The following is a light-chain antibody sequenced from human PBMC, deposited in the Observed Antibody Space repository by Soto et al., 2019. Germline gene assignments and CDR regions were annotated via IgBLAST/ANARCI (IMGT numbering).Light chain of an antibody. CDR2: EVR. V-gene: IGLV2-14*01. CDR1: MRDVGAYNL. Sequence: QSVLTQPASVSGSAVQSITISCSGTMRDVGAYNLVSWYQQHPGTAPKLIIYEVRNRPSGISSRFSGSRSGNTASLTISGIQPEDEGDYYCSAYTARRTLVFGGGTKLTVL. CDR3: SAYTARRTLV. J-gene: IGLJ2*01.